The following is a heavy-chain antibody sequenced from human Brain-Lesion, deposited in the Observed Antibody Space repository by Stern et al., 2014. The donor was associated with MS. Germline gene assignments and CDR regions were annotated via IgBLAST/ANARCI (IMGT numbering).Heavy chain of an antibody. D-gene: IGHD2-8*02. CDR2: IVPEHGET. CDR3: AEDRGREGYQFLQVVYGMDV. Sequence: VQLVQSGAEVIKPGASVKVSCEASGYSLTEVSMHWVRQAPGKGLEWVGSIVPEHGETIYAEEFEDRFAMTEDASTDTAYVELSSLRSEDTTMFYGAEDRGREGYQFLQVVYGMDVWGRGTSVTVSS. V-gene: IGHV1-24*01. J-gene: IGHJ6*02. CDR1: GYSLTEVS.